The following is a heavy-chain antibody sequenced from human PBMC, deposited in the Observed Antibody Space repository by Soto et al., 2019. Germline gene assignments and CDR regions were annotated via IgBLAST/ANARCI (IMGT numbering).Heavy chain of an antibody. CDR2: IYSGGST. J-gene: IGHJ2*01. CDR3: ARDSIRAIIAATPHCYFDL. CDR1: GFTVSSNY. V-gene: IGHV3-66*01. D-gene: IGHD2-15*01. Sequence: PGGSLRLSCAASGFTVSSNYMSWVRQAPGKGLEWVSVIYSGGSTYYADSVKGRCTISRDNSKNTLYLQMNSLRAEDTAVYYCARDSIRAIIAATPHCYFDLWGRGTLVTVS.